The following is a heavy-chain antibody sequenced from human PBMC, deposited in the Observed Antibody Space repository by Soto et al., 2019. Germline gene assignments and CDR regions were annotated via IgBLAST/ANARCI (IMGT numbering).Heavy chain of an antibody. V-gene: IGHV3-30*18. D-gene: IGHD2-15*01. CDR2: ISYDGSNK. J-gene: IGHJ5*02. CDR1: GFTFSSYG. CDR3: AKDPGNCGCDP. Sequence: QVQLVESGGGVVQPGRSLRLSCAASGFTFSSYGMHWVRQAPGNGLEWVAVISYDGSNKYYADSVKGRFTISRDNSKNTLYLQMNSLRAEDTAVYYCAKDPGNCGCDPWGQGTLVTVSS.